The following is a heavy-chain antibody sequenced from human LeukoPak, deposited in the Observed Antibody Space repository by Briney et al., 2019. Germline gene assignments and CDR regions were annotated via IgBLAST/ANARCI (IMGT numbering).Heavy chain of an antibody. CDR2: ISYDGSNK. CDR3: ARDRGTGLSYYYDMDV. Sequence: PGGSLRLSCAASGFTFSGYAVHWVRQAPGKGLEWEAVISYDGSNKYYADSVKGRLTISRDNSKNTLYLQMNSLRDEDTAVYYCARDRGTGLSYYYDMDVWGQGTTVTVSS. V-gene: IGHV3-30-3*01. CDR1: GFTFSGYA. D-gene: IGHD3-10*01. J-gene: IGHJ6*02.